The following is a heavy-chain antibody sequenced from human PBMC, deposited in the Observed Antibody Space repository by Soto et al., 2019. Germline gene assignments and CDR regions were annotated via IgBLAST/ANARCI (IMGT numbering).Heavy chain of an antibody. CDR1: RYTFTSCD. Sequence: SVKVSCQASRYTFTSCDINWVRQATGKGFEWMGWMNPNSGNTGYAQKFQGRVTMTRDTSINTAYMKLISVRSEDTSVYYCARRPRNCGLDYWGLGTLVTVSS. V-gene: IGHV1-8*01. CDR3: ARRPRNCGLDY. J-gene: IGHJ4*02. CDR2: MNPNSGNT. D-gene: IGHD7-27*01.